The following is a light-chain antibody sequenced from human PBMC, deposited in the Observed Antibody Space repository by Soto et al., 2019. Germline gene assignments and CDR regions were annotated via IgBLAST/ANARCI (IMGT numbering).Light chain of an antibody. J-gene: IGKJ1*01. CDR1: QSISNW. Sequence: DIQMTQSPSTLSASVGDRVTITCRASQSISNWLAWFQQKPGKAPKLLIYKASTLESGVPSRFSGIGSGTEFTLAISSLQPDDFATYYCQQYHSYWWTFGQGTKVDIK. CDR2: KAS. CDR3: QQYHSYWWT. V-gene: IGKV1-5*03.